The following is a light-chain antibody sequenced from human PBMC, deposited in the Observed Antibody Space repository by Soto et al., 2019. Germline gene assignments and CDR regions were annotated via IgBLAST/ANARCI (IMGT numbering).Light chain of an antibody. V-gene: IGKV1-39*01. Sequence: DIQMTQSPSSLSASVGDRATITCRASQSISTYLNWYHQKPGKAPDLLIYAASSLKSGVPSRFSGSGSGTHFTLTITGLQPADFATYYCQQNFSIPITFGQGTRLEIK. CDR2: AAS. CDR1: QSISTY. J-gene: IGKJ5*01. CDR3: QQNFSIPIT.